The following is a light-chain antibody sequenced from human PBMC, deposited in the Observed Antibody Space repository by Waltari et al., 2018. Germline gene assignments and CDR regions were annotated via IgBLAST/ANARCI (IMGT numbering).Light chain of an antibody. Sequence: EIVMTQSPAVLSVSPGQRATLSCRASETVTSHLAWYQQKPGQAPRPRIYDVSTRAAGIPARFSGSGSETEFTLTVTSLQSEDCAVYYCQQYYEWQTFGPGTKVEIK. V-gene: IGKV3D-15*01. J-gene: IGKJ1*01. CDR3: QQYYEWQT. CDR1: ETVTSH. CDR2: DVS.